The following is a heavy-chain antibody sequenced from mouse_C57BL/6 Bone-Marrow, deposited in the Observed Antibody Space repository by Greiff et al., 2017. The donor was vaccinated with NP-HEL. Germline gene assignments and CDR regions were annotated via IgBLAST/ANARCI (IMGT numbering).Heavy chain of an antibody. Sequence: EVMLVESGGGLVQPKGSLKLSCAASGFSFNTYAMNWVRQAPGKGLEWVARIRSKSNNYATYYADSVKDRFTISRDDSESMLYLQMNNLKTEDTAMYYCVRGGYYYGSSYYFDYWGQGTTLTVSS. CDR3: VRGGYYYGSSYYFDY. CDR2: IRSKSNNYAT. V-gene: IGHV10-1*01. CDR1: GFSFNTYA. J-gene: IGHJ2*01. D-gene: IGHD1-1*01.